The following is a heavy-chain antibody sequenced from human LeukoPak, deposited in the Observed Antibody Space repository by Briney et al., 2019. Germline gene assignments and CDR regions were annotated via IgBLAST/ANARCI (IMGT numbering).Heavy chain of an antibody. J-gene: IGHJ4*02. CDR2: ISGGGAGT. CDR1: GLSLGFYA. D-gene: IGHD1-1*01. Sequence: GGSLRLSCAASGLSLGFYAMSWVRQAPGKGLEWVSSISGGGAGTYYADSVRGRFTISRDNSKNTLYLQMNSLRAEDTALYYCAKDFVRYNIQFDYWGQGALVTVSS. CDR3: AKDFVRYNIQFDY. V-gene: IGHV3-23*01.